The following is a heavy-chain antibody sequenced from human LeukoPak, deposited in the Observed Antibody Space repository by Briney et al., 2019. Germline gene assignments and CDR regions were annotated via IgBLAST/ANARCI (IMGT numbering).Heavy chain of an antibody. J-gene: IGHJ4*02. Sequence: PGGSLRLSCAAAGFTFSSYGMHWVRQAPGKGLEWVAVIWYDGSNKYYADSVKGRFTISRDNSKTTLYLQVNSLRAEDTAVYYCARDSSGFDYWGQGTLVTVSS. CDR2: IWYDGSNK. CDR1: GFTFSSYG. D-gene: IGHD2-15*01. V-gene: IGHV3-33*01. CDR3: ARDSSGFDY.